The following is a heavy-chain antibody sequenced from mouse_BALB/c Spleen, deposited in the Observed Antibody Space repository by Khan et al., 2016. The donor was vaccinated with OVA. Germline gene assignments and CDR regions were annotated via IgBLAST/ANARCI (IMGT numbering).Heavy chain of an antibody. CDR2: IWGGGGT. V-gene: IGHV2-6-4*01. J-gene: IGHJ4*01. D-gene: IGHD2-14*01. Sequence: QVQLKESGPGLVAPSQCLYSTCTASGFSLSRYDIHWVRQPPGKGLEWLGVIWGGGGTDYNSTIKSRLSISKDNSKCQVFLKMTRLQTDETAMYYCAGAYYKYDSYYSMDYWGQGTSVTVSS. CDR3: AGAYYKYDSYYSMDY. CDR1: GFSLSRYD.